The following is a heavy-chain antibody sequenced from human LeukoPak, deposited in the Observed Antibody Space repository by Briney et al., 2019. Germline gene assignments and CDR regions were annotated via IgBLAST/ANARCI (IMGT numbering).Heavy chain of an antibody. CDR3: ARGGRGSAAVVAPRSFDI. D-gene: IGHD3-22*01. J-gene: IGHJ3*02. Sequence: GGSLRLSCAASGFTFRSYAMTWVRQAPGKGLEWVSAISDSGGSTYYADPVKGRFIISRDISKNTLYLQMNSLRAEDSALYYCARGGRGSAAVVAPRSFDIWGQGTMVTVSS. V-gene: IGHV3-23*01. CDR2: ISDSGGST. CDR1: GFTFRSYA.